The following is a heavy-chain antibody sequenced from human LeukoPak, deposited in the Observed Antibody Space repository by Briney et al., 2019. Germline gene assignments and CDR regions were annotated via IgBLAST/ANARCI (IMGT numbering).Heavy chain of an antibody. V-gene: IGHV1-18*01. J-gene: IGHJ4*02. CDR2: ISAYNGNI. Sequence: ASVTVSCKASGYTFTSFGISWVRQAPGQGLEWMGWISAYNGNINYAQKLQGRVTMTTDTSTSTAYMEVRSLRSEDTAVYYCVRGLGVDTTMIFFDYWGQGSVVTVSS. D-gene: IGHD5-18*01. CDR3: VRGLGVDTTMIFFDY. CDR1: GYTFTSFG.